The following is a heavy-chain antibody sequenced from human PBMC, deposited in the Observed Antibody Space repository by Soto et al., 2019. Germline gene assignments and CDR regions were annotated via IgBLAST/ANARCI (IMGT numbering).Heavy chain of an antibody. J-gene: IGHJ6*03. CDR2: VYYSGKT. V-gene: IGHV4-59*01. D-gene: IGHD6-13*01. Sequence: QVQLQESGPGLVKPSETLSLTCTVSGGSISPYYWSWIRQPPGKGLEWIGYVYYSGKTNYNPSLESRVTISVDTSRNQFSLNLTSATAADTAVYYCARKGAAASYAHYYMDVWGRGTTVTVSS. CDR3: ARKGAAASYAHYYMDV. CDR1: GGSISPYY.